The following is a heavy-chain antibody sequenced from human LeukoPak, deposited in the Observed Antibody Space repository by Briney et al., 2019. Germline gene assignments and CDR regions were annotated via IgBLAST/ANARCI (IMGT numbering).Heavy chain of an antibody. J-gene: IGHJ6*03. CDR3: ARESLEDTYYYYRYV. CDR1: GGTFTIYA. V-gene: IGHV1-2*02. Sequence: GASVKVSCKASGGTFTIYAISWVRQAPGRGLEWMGWINPNSVGTNYAQKFQGRVTMTRDTSISTAYMELSRLRSEDTAVYYCARESLEDTYYYYRYVWGKRTTVTASS. D-gene: IGHD2-15*01. CDR2: INPNSVGT.